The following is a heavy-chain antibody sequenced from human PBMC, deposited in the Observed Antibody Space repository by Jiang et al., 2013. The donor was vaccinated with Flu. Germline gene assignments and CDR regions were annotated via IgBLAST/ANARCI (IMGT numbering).Heavy chain of an antibody. D-gene: IGHD2-15*01. CDR2: IYTSGST. V-gene: IGHV4-4*07. CDR1: GGAISNYY. Sequence: GSGLVKPSETLSLTCTVSGGAISNYYWSWIRQPAGKGLEWIGRIYTSGSTNYNPSLKSRVTISVDTSKNQFSLKLSSVTAADAAVYYCALLGYCSGGSCYVGDYYYGMDVWGQGTTVTVSS. J-gene: IGHJ6*02. CDR3: ALLGYCSGGSCYVGDYYYGMDV.